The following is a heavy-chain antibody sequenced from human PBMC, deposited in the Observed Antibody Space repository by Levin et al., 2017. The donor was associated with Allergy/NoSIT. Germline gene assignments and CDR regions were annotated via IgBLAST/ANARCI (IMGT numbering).Heavy chain of an antibody. J-gene: IGHJ4*02. CDR3: ARAGDDILTGYYTLDY. D-gene: IGHD3-9*01. CDR1: GGSISSGDYY. V-gene: IGHV4-30-4*01. CDR2: IYYSGST. Sequence: SETLSLTCTVSGGSISSGDYYWSWIRQPPGKGLEWIGYIYYSGSTYYNPSLKSRVTISVDTSKNQFSLKLSSVTAADTAVYYCARAGDDILTGYYTLDYWGQGTLVTVSS.